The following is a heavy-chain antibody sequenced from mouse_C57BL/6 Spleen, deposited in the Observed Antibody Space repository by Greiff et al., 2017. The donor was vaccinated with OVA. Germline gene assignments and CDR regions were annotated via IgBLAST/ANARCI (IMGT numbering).Heavy chain of an antibody. CDR3: ARDYGSSFYYFDY. J-gene: IGHJ2*01. CDR2: IYPGDGDT. Sequence: QVQLKESGPELVKPGASVKISCKASGYAFSSSWMNWVKQRPGKGLEWIGRIYPGDGDTNYNGKFKGKATLTADKSSSTAYMQLSSLTSEDSAVYFCARDYGSSFYYFDYWGQGTTLTVSS. V-gene: IGHV1-82*01. D-gene: IGHD1-1*01. CDR1: GYAFSSSW.